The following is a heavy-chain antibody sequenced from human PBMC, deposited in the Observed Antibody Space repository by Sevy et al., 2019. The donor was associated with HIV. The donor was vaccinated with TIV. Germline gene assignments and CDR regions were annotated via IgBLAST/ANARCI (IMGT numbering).Heavy chain of an antibody. CDR2: INDDGSNT. Sequence: GGSLRLSCAASGFTFSNYWMHWVRQAPGKGLLWVSLINDDGSNTIYADSVKGRVTISRDNAKNTLYLQMNSLRVEDTAVYYCARTNDYGVLGAFDIWGHGTMVTVSS. CDR1: GFTFSNYW. V-gene: IGHV3-74*01. D-gene: IGHD4-17*01. J-gene: IGHJ3*02. CDR3: ARTNDYGVLGAFDI.